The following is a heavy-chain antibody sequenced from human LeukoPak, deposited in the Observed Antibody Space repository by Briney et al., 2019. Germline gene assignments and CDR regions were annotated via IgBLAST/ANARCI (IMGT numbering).Heavy chain of an antibody. CDR3: ASIMRDYYDSSGTLFDY. D-gene: IGHD3-22*01. CDR2: IYSGGTT. CDR1: GFTVSSNY. Sequence: GGSLRLSCAASGFTVSSNYMSWVRQAPGKGLEWVSIIYSGGTTYYADSVKGRFTVSRDNSKNTLYLQMNSLRAEDTAVYYCASIMRDYYDSSGTLFDYWGQGTLVTVSS. V-gene: IGHV3-66*01. J-gene: IGHJ4*02.